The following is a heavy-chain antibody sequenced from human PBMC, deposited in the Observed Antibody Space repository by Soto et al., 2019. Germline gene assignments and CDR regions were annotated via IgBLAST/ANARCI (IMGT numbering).Heavy chain of an antibody. J-gene: IGHJ3*02. Sequence: ASVKVSCKASGYTFTIYAMHWVLQAPGQRLEWMGWINAGNGNTKYSQKFQGRVTITRDTSASTAYMELSSLRSEDTAVYYCARADITGTTSAAFDIWGQGTMVTVSS. CDR2: INAGNGNT. CDR1: GYTFTIYA. CDR3: ARADITGTTSAAFDI. D-gene: IGHD1-20*01. V-gene: IGHV1-3*01.